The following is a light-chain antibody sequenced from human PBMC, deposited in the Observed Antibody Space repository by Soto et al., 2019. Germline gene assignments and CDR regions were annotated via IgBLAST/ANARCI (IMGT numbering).Light chain of an antibody. V-gene: IGLV1-40*01. Sequence: QSVLTQPPSVSGAPGQRVTISCTGSSSNIGAGYDVHWYQQLPGTAPKLLIYGDNNRPSGVPDRFSGSKSGTSASLAITGLQDEAEADYYCQSYDSSLSAWVFGGGTQLTVL. J-gene: IGLJ3*02. CDR1: SSNIGAGYD. CDR2: GDN. CDR3: QSYDSSLSAWV.